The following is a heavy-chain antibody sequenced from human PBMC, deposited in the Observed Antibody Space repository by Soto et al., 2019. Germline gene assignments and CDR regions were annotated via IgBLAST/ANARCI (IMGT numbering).Heavy chain of an antibody. Sequence: EVHLLESGGGLVQPGGSLRLSCAASGFPFNSYAMVWVRQAPGKGLEWVSVISARGGSSYFADSVKGRFTISRDNSKNVLSLAMNSLRAEDTAIYFCTKGSIEYSASVDTWGQGTLVLVSS. CDR3: TKGSIEYSASVDT. J-gene: IGHJ5*02. D-gene: IGHD5-12*01. CDR2: ISARGGSS. CDR1: GFPFNSYA. V-gene: IGHV3-23*01.